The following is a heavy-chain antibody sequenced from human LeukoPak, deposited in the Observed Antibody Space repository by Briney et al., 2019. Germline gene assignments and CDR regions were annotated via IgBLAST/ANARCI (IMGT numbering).Heavy chain of an antibody. CDR2: INPHSGGT. V-gene: IGHV1-2*02. D-gene: IGHD6-19*01. CDR3: ARGPQYGSDGNFRRVIDY. Sequence: AAVTVSCKTSGYTLTGYGISWVRQAPAQGLEWMGWINPHSGGTRYAQKFQGRVTMTRDTSISTAYMELTRLTSDDTGVYYCARGPQYGSDGNFRRVIDYWGQGTLVTVSS. CDR1: GYTLTGYG. J-gene: IGHJ4*02.